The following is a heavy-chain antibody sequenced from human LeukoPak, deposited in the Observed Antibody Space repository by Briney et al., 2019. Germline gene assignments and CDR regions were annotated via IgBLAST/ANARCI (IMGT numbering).Heavy chain of an antibody. J-gene: IGHJ4*02. Sequence: PSETLSLTCNVSGHSISGPYSWGWIRQPPGKGLEWIGEVNYYGSTKYNPSLKSRVTISVDTSKNQFSLRVNSVTVADMAVYYCRCTSHRDYFDYWGQGTPVTVSS. D-gene: IGHD2-2*01. V-gene: IGHV4-38-2*02. CDR3: RCTSHRDYFDY. CDR1: GHSISGPYS. CDR2: VNYYGST.